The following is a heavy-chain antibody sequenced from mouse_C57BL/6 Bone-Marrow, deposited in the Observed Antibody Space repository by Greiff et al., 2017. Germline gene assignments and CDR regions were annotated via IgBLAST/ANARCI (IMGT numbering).Heavy chain of an antibody. J-gene: IGHJ1*03. Sequence: VMLVESGAELARPGASVKLSCKASGSTFTSYGISWVKQRTGQGLEWIGEIYPRSGNTYYNEKFKGKATLTADKSSSTAYMELRSLTSEDSAVYFCARDYYGVWYFDVWGTGTTVTVSS. CDR3: ARDYYGVWYFDV. CDR2: IYPRSGNT. D-gene: IGHD1-2*01. V-gene: IGHV1-81*01. CDR1: GSTFTSYG.